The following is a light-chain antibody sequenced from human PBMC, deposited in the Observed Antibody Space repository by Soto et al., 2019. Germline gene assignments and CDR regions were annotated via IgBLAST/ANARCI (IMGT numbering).Light chain of an antibody. CDR2: AAS. J-gene: IGKJ5*01. CDR3: QHSYSLPIT. CDR1: ESISSH. V-gene: IGKV1-39*01. Sequence: DLQMTQSPSSLSASVGDRVTISCRASESISSHLNWYQQKSGRAPQLLIHAASTLQTGVPSRFSGSGSGTDFTLTIDSLHPEDFATYYCQHSYSLPITFGQGTRLDIK.